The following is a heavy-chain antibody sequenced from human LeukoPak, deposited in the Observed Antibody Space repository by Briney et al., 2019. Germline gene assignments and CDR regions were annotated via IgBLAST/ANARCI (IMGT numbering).Heavy chain of an antibody. CDR2: INHSGST. CDR3: ARAPRIGSGWSYNWFDP. Sequence: SETLSLTCDVYGGSFSGYYWSWIRQPPGKGLEWIGEINHSGSTNYNPSLKSRVTISVDTSKNQLSLKLSSVTAADTAVYYCARAPRIGSGWSYNWFDPWGQGTLVTVSS. D-gene: IGHD6-19*01. J-gene: IGHJ5*02. CDR1: GGSFSGYY. V-gene: IGHV4-34*01.